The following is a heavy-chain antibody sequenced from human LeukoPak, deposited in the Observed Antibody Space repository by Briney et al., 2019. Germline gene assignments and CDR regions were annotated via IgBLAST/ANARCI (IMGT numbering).Heavy chain of an antibody. CDR3: ARDLGYCSGGSCYSGGYYYYYYMDV. J-gene: IGHJ6*03. D-gene: IGHD2-15*01. Sequence: SETLSLTCTVSGYSISSGYYWGWIRQPPGKGLEWIGSIYHSGSTYYNPSLKSRVTISVDTSKNQFSLKLSSVTAADTAVYYCARDLGYCSGGSCYSGGYYYYYYMDVWGKGTTVTVSS. CDR1: GYSISSGYY. V-gene: IGHV4-38-2*02. CDR2: IYHSGST.